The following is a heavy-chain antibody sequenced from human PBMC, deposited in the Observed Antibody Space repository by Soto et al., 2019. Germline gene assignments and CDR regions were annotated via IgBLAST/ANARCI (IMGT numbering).Heavy chain of an antibody. Sequence: PGGSLRLTCAASGFTFSTYTMTWVRQAPGKGLEWVASLNSISNSAYYVDSVGGRFTISRDNSKNSLFLQLNGLRPEDTGFYYCTRAPDYWGPGTLVTVSS. CDR2: LNSISNSA. CDR1: GFTFSTYT. V-gene: IGHV3-21*01. J-gene: IGHJ4*02. CDR3: TRAPDY.